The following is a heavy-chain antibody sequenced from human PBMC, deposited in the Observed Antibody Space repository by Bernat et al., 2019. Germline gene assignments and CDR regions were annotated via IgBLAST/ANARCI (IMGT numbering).Heavy chain of an antibody. V-gene: IGHV4-61*01. Sequence: QVQLQESGPGLVKPSQTLSLTCTVSGGSISSGSYYWSWIRQPPGKGLEWIGYIYYSGNTNYNPSLKSRVTISVDTSKNQFSLKLNSVTAADTAVYYCARQNIAADWYFDLWGRGTLVTVSS. J-gene: IGHJ2*01. CDR2: IYYSGNT. CDR3: ARQNIAADWYFDL. CDR1: GGSISSGSYY. D-gene: IGHD6-13*01.